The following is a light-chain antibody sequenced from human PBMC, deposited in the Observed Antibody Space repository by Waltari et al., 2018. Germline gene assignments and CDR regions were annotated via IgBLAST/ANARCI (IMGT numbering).Light chain of an antibody. CDR3: AAWDDSLRGVV. Sequence: QSVLTQPPSASGTPGQRVTISCSGSSSNIGSNYVYWYQQLPGTAPKLLIYRNKRRPSGFPARFSGSKSGTSASLAISGLRSEDEAYYYCAAWDDSLRGVVFGGGTKLTVL. J-gene: IGLJ2*01. CDR2: RNK. V-gene: IGLV1-47*01. CDR1: SSNIGSNY.